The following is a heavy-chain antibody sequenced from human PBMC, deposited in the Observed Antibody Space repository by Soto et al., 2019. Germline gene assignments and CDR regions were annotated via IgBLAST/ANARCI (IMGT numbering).Heavy chain of an antibody. V-gene: IGHV4-31*03. J-gene: IGHJ6*02. Sequence: TSETLSLTCTVSGGSISSGGYYWSWIRQHPGKGLEWIGYIYYSGSTYYNPSLKSRVTISVDTSKNQFSLKLSSVTAADTAVYFYSNGDHLYPMAVWGQGTTVPVS. CDR1: GGSISSGGYY. CDR2: IYYSGST. CDR3: SNGDHLYPMAV.